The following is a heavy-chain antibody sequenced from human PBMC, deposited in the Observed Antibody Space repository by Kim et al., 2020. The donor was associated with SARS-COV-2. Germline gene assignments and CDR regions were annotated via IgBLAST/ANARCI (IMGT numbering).Heavy chain of an antibody. CDR3: ASEGRTTGTSDAFDI. D-gene: IGHD1-1*01. CDR1: GFTFSSYE. J-gene: IGHJ3*02. Sequence: GGSLRLSCAASGFTFSSYEMNWVRQAPGKGLEWVSYISSSGSTIYYADSVKGRFTISRDNAKNSLYLQMNSLRAEDTAVYYCASEGRTTGTSDAFDIWGQGTMVTVSS. V-gene: IGHV3-48*03. CDR2: ISSSGSTI.